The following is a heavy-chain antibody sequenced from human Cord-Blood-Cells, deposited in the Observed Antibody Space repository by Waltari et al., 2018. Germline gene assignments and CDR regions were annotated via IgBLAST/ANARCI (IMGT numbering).Heavy chain of an antibody. CDR3: AGVFTYYDFWSGYYHAFDI. CDR1: GGSFSGYY. CDR2: LNHSGSQ. V-gene: IGHV4-34*01. Sequence: QVQLQQWGAGLLKPSETLSHTCAVYGGSFSGYYGSWIRQPPGQGREGIGELNHSGSQHDNPTFKRRSTMLVDTSKNQFSLMLSSVTAADTAVYYCAGVFTYYDFWSGYYHAFDIWGQGTMVTVSS. D-gene: IGHD3-3*01. J-gene: IGHJ3*02.